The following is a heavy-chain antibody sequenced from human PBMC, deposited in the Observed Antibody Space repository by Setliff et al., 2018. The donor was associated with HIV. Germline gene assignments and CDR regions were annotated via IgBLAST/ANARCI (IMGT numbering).Heavy chain of an antibody. CDR1: GGSINTYY. V-gene: IGHV4-59*01. CDR3: ARGQSCTNGVCYQY. D-gene: IGHD2-8*01. Sequence: SETLSLTCTVSGGSINTYYWTWIRQSPGKGLEWIGYFYHSGSTNYNPSLKSRVSISVDTSKNEFSLNLSSLTAADTAVYYCARGQSCTNGVCYQYWGQGTLVTV. J-gene: IGHJ4*02. CDR2: FYHSGST.